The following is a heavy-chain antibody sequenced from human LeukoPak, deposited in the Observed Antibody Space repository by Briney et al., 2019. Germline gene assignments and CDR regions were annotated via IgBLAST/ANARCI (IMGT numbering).Heavy chain of an antibody. Sequence: GGSLRLFCAASGFTFSSYAMSWVRQAPGKGLQWVAVISGGGRTTEYEDFVKGRFTISRDNSKNTLSLQMNSLTVEDTAIYFCAKNVVVKRYIDFWGQGTLVTVSS. CDR3: AKNVVVKRYIDF. D-gene: IGHD2-15*01. CDR2: ISGGGRTT. V-gene: IGHV3-23*01. J-gene: IGHJ4*02. CDR1: GFTFSSYA.